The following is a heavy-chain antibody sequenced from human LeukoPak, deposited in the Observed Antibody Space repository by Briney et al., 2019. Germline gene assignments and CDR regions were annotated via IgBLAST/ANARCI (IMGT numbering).Heavy chain of an antibody. Sequence: ASVKVSCKASGYTFTDYYIHWVRQAPGQGLEWMAWMNPNSGGTNYAQKFQGRVTMTRDTSISTAYMELSRLRSDDTAVYYCARVLVLLRTSGLGYWGQGTLVTVSS. CDR2: MNPNSGGT. CDR3: ARVLVLLRTSGLGY. D-gene: IGHD2-8*01. CDR1: GYTFTDYY. J-gene: IGHJ4*02. V-gene: IGHV1-2*02.